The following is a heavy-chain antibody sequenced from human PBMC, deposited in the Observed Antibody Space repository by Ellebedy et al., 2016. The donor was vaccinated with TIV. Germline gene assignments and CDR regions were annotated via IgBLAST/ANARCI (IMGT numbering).Heavy chain of an antibody. Sequence: ESLKISCAASGFTVSSNYMSWIRQPPGKGLEWIGEINHSGSTNYNPSLKSRVTISVDTSKNQFSLKLSSVTAADTAVYYCARRRPIYGSGGLFFDYWGQGTLVTVSS. CDR1: GFTVSSNY. D-gene: IGHD3-10*01. V-gene: IGHV4-34*01. J-gene: IGHJ4*02. CDR2: INHSGST. CDR3: ARRRPIYGSGGLFFDY.